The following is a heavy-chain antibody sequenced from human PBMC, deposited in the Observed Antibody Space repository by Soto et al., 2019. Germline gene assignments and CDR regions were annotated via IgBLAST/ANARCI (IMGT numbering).Heavy chain of an antibody. V-gene: IGHV1-8*01. J-gene: IGHJ5*02. Sequence: QVPLVQSGAEVREPGASVKVSCKASGYSFTNNDVSWVRQATGQGLEWMGWMNPGSGDTGYAQKFQGRVTMTRDISTATAYMELSSLRSDDTATYYCARMATFGSLNWFDPWGQGTLVTVSS. D-gene: IGHD3-16*01. CDR2: MNPGSGDT. CDR3: ARMATFGSLNWFDP. CDR1: GYSFTNND.